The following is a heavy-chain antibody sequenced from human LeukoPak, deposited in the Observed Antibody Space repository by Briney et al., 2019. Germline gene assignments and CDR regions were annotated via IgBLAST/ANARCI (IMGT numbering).Heavy chain of an antibody. CDR1: GFTFTNVW. Sequence: GGSLRLSCTASGFTFTNVWMSWVRQAPGKGLEWVGRIISISGGGTSDYPAPVKGRFTISRDDSKNTLYLQMNSLRAEDTAVYYCARDRAWDSSLGGPYYYYYGMDVWGQGTTVTVSS. CDR3: ARDRAWDSSLGGPYYYYYGMDV. J-gene: IGHJ6*02. CDR2: IISISGGGTS. D-gene: IGHD3-22*01. V-gene: IGHV3-15*01.